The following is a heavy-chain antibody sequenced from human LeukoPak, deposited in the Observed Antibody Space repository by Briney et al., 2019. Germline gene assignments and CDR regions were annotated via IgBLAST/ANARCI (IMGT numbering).Heavy chain of an antibody. J-gene: IGHJ4*02. Sequence: GGSLRLSCAASGFPFSNYKMNWVRQAPGKGLEWVSSITSSSGYIYYADSVKGRFTISRDNARNSLYLQMNSLRADDTAVYSCAREVGSNGAFDYWGPGTLVTVSS. CDR1: GFPFSNYK. D-gene: IGHD1-26*01. CDR3: AREVGSNGAFDY. CDR2: ITSSSGYI. V-gene: IGHV3-21*01.